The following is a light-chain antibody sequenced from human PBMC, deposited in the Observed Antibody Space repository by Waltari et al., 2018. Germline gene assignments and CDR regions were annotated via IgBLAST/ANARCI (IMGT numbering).Light chain of an antibody. CDR1: GGSIASNF. J-gene: IGLJ2*01. CDR3: QSYDDTTLLVV. Sequence: NFMLTQPPSVSESPGQTVNISCTRSGGSIASNFVQWYQLRPGTSPITVIYDDDQRPSGVPDRFSGSIDSSSNSASLTISGLKTEDEADYFCQSYDDTTLLVVFGGGTKLTVL. CDR2: DDD. V-gene: IGLV6-57*01.